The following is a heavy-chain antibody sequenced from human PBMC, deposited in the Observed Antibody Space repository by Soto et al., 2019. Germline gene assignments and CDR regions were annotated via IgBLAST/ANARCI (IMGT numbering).Heavy chain of an antibody. Sequence: PGGSLRLSCAASGFTFSSYSMNWVRQAPGKGLEWVSYISSSSSTIYYADSVKGRFTISRDNAKNTLYLQMNSLRAEDTAVYYCAKRYSTYYYGMDVWGQGTTVTVSS. CDR2: ISSSSSTI. V-gene: IGHV3-48*01. CDR3: AKRYSTYYYGMDV. J-gene: IGHJ6*02. D-gene: IGHD6-13*01. CDR1: GFTFSSYS.